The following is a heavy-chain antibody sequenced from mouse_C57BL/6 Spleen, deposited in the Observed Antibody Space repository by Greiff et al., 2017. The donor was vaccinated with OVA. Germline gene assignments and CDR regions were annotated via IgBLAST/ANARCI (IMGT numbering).Heavy chain of an antibody. D-gene: IGHD1-1*01. J-gene: IGHJ4*01. CDR1: GYTFTDHT. V-gene: IGHV1-78*01. CDR3: ARDGGYYYGSSYDYAMDY. CDR2: IYPRDGST. Sequence: QVQLQQSDAELVKPGASVKISCKVSGYTFTDHTIHWMKQRPEQGLEWIGYIYPRDGSTKYNEKFKGKATLTADKSSSTAYMQLNSLTSEDSAVYFCARDGGYYYGSSYDYAMDYWGQGTSVTVSS.